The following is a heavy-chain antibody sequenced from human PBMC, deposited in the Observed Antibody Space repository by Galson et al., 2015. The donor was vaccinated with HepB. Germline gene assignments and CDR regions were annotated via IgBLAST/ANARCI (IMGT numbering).Heavy chain of an antibody. Sequence: SVKVSCKASGYTFTGYYMHWVRQAPGQGLEWMGWINPNSGGTNYAQKFQGRVTMTRDTSISTAYMELSRLRSDDTAVYYCARGMGARVPAARHYYYGMDVWGQGTTVTVSS. CDR2: INPNSGGT. V-gene: IGHV1-2*02. CDR3: ARGMGARVPAARHYYYGMDV. J-gene: IGHJ6*02. D-gene: IGHD2-2*01. CDR1: GYTFTGYY.